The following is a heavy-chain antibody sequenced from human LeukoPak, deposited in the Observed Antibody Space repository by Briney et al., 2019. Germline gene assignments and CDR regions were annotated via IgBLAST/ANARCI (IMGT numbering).Heavy chain of an antibody. CDR1: GGSISSYY. CDR3: ARGPNYYDSSGLGY. V-gene: IGHV4-59*01. J-gene: IGHJ4*02. CDR2: IYYSGST. D-gene: IGHD3-22*01. Sequence: SETLSLTCTVSGGSISSYYWSWIRQPPGKGLEWIGYIYYSGSTNYNPSLKSRVTISVDTSKNQFSLKLSSVTAADTAVYYCARGPNYYDSSGLGYWGQETLVTVSS.